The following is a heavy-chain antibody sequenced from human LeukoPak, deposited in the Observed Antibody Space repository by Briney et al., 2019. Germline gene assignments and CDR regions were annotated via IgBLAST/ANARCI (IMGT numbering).Heavy chain of an antibody. CDR2: INPNNGDT. CDR3: ARGEVAMAD. D-gene: IGHD5-12*01. CDR1: GYTFTNYF. J-gene: IGHJ4*02. V-gene: IGHV1-2*02. Sequence: ASVKVSCKASGYTFTNYFIHWVRQAPGQGLEWMGWINPNNGDTASAQNFQGRVTLTSDTSTRTAYMGLRRLRYDDTAVYYCARGEVAMADWGQGARVTVSS.